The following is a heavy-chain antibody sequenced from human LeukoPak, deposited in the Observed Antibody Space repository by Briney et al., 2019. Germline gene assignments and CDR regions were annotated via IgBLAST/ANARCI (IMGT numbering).Heavy chain of an antibody. V-gene: IGHV4-4*02. D-gene: IGHD3-22*01. CDR3: ARVPYYYDSSGFDY. CDR2: IYHSGST. J-gene: IGHJ4*02. Sequence: PSGTLSLTCAVSGGSISSSNWWSWVRQPPGKGLEWIGEIYHSGSTNYNPSLKSRVTISVDKSKNQFSLKLSSVTAADTAVYYCARVPYYYDSSGFDYWGQGTLVTVSS. CDR1: GGSISSSNW.